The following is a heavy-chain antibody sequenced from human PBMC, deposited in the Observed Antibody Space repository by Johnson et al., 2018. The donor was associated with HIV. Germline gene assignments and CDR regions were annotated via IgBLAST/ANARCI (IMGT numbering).Heavy chain of an antibody. D-gene: IGHD1-20*01. V-gene: IGHV3-23*04. CDR3: AKDMRYNWGSPFDI. CDR1: GFTFSDYY. CDR2: LSGSGGSK. J-gene: IGHJ3*02. Sequence: VQLVESGGGVERPGGSLRLSCAASGFTFSDYYMIWIRQAPGKGLEWVSALSGSGGSKYYAGSVRGRFTIYRDNSKNTVYLQMNSLRAEDTSLYYCAKDMRYNWGSPFDIWCHGTMVTVSS.